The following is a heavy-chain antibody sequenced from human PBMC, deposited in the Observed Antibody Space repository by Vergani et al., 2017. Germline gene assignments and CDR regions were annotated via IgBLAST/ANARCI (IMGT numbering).Heavy chain of an antibody. D-gene: IGHD3-10*01. CDR2: IYTSGST. CDR1: GGSISSYY. V-gene: IGHV4-4*09. J-gene: IGHJ5*02. CDR3: ARVQSLPGNSSGWFDP. Sequence: QVQLQESGPGLVKPSETLSLTCTVSGGSISSYYWSWIRQPPGKGLEWIGYIYTSGSTNYNPSLKSRVTISVDTSKNQFSLKLSSVTAADTAVYYCARVQSLPGNSSGWFDPWGQGTLVTVSS.